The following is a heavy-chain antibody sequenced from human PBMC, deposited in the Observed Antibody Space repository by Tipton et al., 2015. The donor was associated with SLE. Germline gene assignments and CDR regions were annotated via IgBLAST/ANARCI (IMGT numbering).Heavy chain of an antibody. CDR1: GGSITSYY. Sequence: TLSLTCTVSGGSITSYYWSWIRQSPGKGLEWIGSIYYSGNTYYNPSLKSRVTMSADTSKNQFSLKLTSVTAADTAVYFCARSDIIIVPPARGWFDPWGQGTLVTVSS. CDR2: IYYSGNT. CDR3: ARSDIIIVPPARGWFDP. D-gene: IGHD2-2*01. J-gene: IGHJ5*01. V-gene: IGHV4-59*04.